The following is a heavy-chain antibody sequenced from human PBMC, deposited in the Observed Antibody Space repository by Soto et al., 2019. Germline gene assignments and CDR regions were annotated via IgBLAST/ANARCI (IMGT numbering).Heavy chain of an antibody. V-gene: IGHV1-46*01. CDR2: INPSDDST. CDR3: ARDRFGSWTFDY. Sequence: QVQLVQSGAEVREPGASVKVSCKASGYNFASNHMHWVRQTPGQGLEWMGIINPSDDSTSYAQKFWGRVTVTRDTPTSTVYMELSGLTSEDTAVYYCARDRFGSWTFDYWGQGTLVTVSS. D-gene: IGHD6-13*01. CDR1: GYNFASNH. J-gene: IGHJ4*02.